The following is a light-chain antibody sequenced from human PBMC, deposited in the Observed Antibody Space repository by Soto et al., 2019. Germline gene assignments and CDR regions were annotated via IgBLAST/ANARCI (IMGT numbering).Light chain of an antibody. Sequence: QSVLTQPPSASGTPGQRLSISCSGSNSKIGKNTVNWYQQLPRTAPKLLIYSNNQRPSGVPDRFSGSRSGTSASLAISGLQSEYEADYYCAAWDASLNGHVEFGGGT. CDR3: AAWDASLNGHVE. V-gene: IGLV1-44*01. CDR1: NSKIGKNT. CDR2: SNN. J-gene: IGLJ2*01.